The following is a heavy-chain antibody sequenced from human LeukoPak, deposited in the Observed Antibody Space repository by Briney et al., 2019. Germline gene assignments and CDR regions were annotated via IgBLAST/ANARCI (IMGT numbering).Heavy chain of an antibody. CDR1: GGSFSGYY. CDR3: ARGNYYVWGSYRYGFDP. Sequence: SETLSLTCAVYGGSFSGYYWSWIRQPPGKGLEWIGEINHSGSINYNPSLKSRVTISVDTSKNQFSLKLSSVTAADTAVYYCARGNYYVWGSYRYGFDPWGQGTLVTVSS. CDR2: INHSGSI. J-gene: IGHJ5*02. V-gene: IGHV4-34*01. D-gene: IGHD3-16*02.